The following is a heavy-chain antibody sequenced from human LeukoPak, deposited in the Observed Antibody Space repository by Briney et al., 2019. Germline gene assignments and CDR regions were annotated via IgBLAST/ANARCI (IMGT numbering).Heavy chain of an antibody. CDR3: ARGGRGTMVRGVTDY. J-gene: IGHJ4*02. D-gene: IGHD3-10*01. Sequence: SETLSLTCTVSGGSISSGGYYWSWIRQHPGKGLEWIGYIYYSGSTYYNPSLKSRVTISVDTSKNQFSLKLSSVTAADTAVYYCARGGRGTMVRGVTDYWGQGTLVTVSS. CDR1: GGSISSGGYY. V-gene: IGHV4-30-4*08. CDR2: IYYSGST.